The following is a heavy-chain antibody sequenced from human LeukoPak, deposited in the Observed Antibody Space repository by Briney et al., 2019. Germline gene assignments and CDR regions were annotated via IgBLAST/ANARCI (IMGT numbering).Heavy chain of an antibody. Sequence: ASVKVSCKASGGTFSSYAISWVRQAPGQGLEWMGRIVPILGIANYAQKFQGRVTITADKSTSTAYMELSSLRSEDTAVYYCARRRRGSSSWYRFDPWGQGTLVTVSS. CDR3: ARRRRGSSSWYRFDP. CDR1: GGTFSSYA. D-gene: IGHD6-13*01. J-gene: IGHJ5*02. V-gene: IGHV1-69*04. CDR2: IVPILGIA.